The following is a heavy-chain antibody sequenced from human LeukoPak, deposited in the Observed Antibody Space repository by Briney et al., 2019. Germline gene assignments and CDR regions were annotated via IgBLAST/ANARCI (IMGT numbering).Heavy chain of an antibody. V-gene: IGHV4-59*01. J-gene: IGHJ4*02. CDR1: GGCISSYY. CDR2: IYYSGST. CDR3: ARGGRWLQFY. D-gene: IGHD5-24*01. Sequence: SETLSLTCTVSGGCISSYYWSWIRQPPGKGLEWIGYIYYSGSTNYNPSLKSRVTISVDTSKNQFSLKLSSVTAADTAVYYCARGGRWLQFYWGQGTLVTVSS.